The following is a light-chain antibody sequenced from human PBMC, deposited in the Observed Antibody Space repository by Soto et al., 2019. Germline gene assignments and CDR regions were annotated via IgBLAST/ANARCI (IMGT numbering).Light chain of an antibody. J-gene: IGLJ2*01. CDR3: SSYTSSSTLVV. CDR1: NSDVGGYNY. Sequence: QSALTQPASVSGSPGQSITISCTGTNSDVGGYNYVSWYQQHPGKAPKLMIYDVSNRPSGVSNRFSGSKSGNTASLTISGLQAEGEADYYCSSYTSSSTLVVFGGGTKLTVL. V-gene: IGLV2-14*01. CDR2: DVS.